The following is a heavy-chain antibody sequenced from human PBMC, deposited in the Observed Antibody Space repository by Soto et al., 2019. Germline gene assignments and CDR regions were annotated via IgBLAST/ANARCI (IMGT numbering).Heavy chain of an antibody. CDR2: IYYSGST. J-gene: IGHJ4*02. CDR3: ASTRPHGDYFEVRVRFDY. CDR1: GGSIGSGGYY. Sequence: SETLSLTCTVSGGSIGSGGYYWSMIRQHPGRGLEWIGYIYYSGSTYYNPSLKSRVTISVDTSKNQFSLKLSSVTAADTAVYYCASTRPHGDYFEVRVRFDYWGQGTLVTVSS. V-gene: IGHV4-31*03. D-gene: IGHD4-17*01.